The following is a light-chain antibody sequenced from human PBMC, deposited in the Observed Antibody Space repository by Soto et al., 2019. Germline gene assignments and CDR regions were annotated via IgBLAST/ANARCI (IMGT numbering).Light chain of an antibody. J-gene: IGKJ4*01. Sequence: EFVLTQSPGTLSLSPGERATLSCRASQTVRNNYLAWYQQKPGQAPRLLIYDASSSATGIPDSFSGGGSGTDFTLTISRLEPEDFAVYYCQQFSSYPLTFGGGTKVEIK. CDR3: QQFSSYPLT. CDR1: QTVRNNY. V-gene: IGKV3-20*01. CDR2: DAS.